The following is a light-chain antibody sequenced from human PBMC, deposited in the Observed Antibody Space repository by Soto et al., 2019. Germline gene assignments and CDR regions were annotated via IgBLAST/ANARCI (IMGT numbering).Light chain of an antibody. Sequence: FSLTQSPSSLSASVGDRGPITCQASQNINNHLNRYQQKPGRAPKLMISDPSNLEAGVPSRFRGSGSGTEFTFTISRLQTEDIATYYCPQYENLPTFGQRTRLEIK. J-gene: IGKJ5*01. CDR2: DPS. CDR1: QNINNH. V-gene: IGKV1-33*01. CDR3: PQYENLPT.